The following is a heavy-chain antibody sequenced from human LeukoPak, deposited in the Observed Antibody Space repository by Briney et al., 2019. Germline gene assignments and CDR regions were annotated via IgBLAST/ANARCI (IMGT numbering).Heavy chain of an antibody. CDR2: INPNSGGT. D-gene: IGHD3-3*01. V-gene: IGHV1-2*02. CDR3: ARDRVWPATEYYDFWSGRLKPQVPGFLDY. J-gene: IGHJ4*02. CDR1: GYTFTGYY. Sequence: ASVKVSCKASGYTFTGYYMHWVRQAPGQGLEWMGWINPNSGGTNYAQKFQGRVTMTRDTSISTAYMELSRLRSDDTAVYYCARDRVWPATEYYDFWSGRLKPQVPGFLDYWGQGTLVTVSS.